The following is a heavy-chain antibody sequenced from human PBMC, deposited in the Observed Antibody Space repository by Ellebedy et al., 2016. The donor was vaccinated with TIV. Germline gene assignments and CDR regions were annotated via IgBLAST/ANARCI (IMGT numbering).Heavy chain of an antibody. D-gene: IGHD6-19*01. Sequence: GESLKISCAASGFTFTNYWMHWVRQAPGKGLVWVSRINGDGSTTGYADSVKGRFTISRDNSKNTLYLQMNSLRAEDTAVYYCAKDPREWLVRGYFDYWGQGTLVTVSS. CDR1: GFTFTNYW. V-gene: IGHV3-74*01. J-gene: IGHJ4*02. CDR3: AKDPREWLVRGYFDY. CDR2: INGDGSTT.